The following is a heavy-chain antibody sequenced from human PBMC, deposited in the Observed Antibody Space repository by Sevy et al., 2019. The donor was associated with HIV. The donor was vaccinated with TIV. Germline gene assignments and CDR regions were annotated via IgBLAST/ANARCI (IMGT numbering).Heavy chain of an antibody. CDR3: VIPFSGGGGGY. J-gene: IGHJ4*02. Sequence: GGSLRLSCAGSRFTFSTYAMHWVRQTPGRGLEWVSTISYDGFNKYYRDSVKGRFAISRDNSKNTQYLQMNSLRVEDTAVYYCVIPFSGGGGGYWGQGTLVTVSS. CDR1: RFTFSTYA. CDR2: ISYDGFNK. D-gene: IGHD2-21*01. V-gene: IGHV3-30*09.